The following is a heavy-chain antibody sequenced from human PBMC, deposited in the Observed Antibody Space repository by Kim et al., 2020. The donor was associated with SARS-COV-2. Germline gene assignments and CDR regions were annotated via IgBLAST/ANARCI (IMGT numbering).Heavy chain of an antibody. J-gene: IGHJ4*02. Sequence: YAQKVQGRVTMTREPSISTAYMELSSLRSDDTAVYYCARDIGYSSSWYDGYWGQGTLVTVSS. V-gene: IGHV1-2*02. D-gene: IGHD6-13*01. CDR3: ARDIGYSSSWYDGY.